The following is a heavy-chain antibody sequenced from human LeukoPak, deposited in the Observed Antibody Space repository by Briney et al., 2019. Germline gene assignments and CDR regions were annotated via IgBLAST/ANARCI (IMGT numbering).Heavy chain of an antibody. D-gene: IGHD2-15*01. CDR3: AKTDCGARCYYFDS. J-gene: IGHJ4*02. Sequence: PGGSLRLSCAASGFTFSSYAMSWVRQAPGKGLEWVSAISGSGGSTYYADSVKGRFTISRDNSKNTLYLQLDTLRAEDTAVYYCAKTDCGARCYYFDSWGQGTLVYVSS. CDR2: ISGSGGST. V-gene: IGHV3-23*01. CDR1: GFTFSSYA.